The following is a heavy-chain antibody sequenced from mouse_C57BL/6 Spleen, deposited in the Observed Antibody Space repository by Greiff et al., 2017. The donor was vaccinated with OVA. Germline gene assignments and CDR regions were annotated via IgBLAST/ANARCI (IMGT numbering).Heavy chain of an antibody. J-gene: IGHJ2*01. V-gene: IGHV1-74*01. CDR3: ALANWAYFEY. Sequence: ESCKASVYTFTSYRMHWVTQRPGQGLEWIGRIHPSDSDTNYNQKFNGKATLTVDKSSSTAYMQLSSLTSEDSAVFYCALANWAYFEYWGQGTTLTVSS. CDR1: VYTFTSYR. D-gene: IGHD4-1*01. CDR2: IHPSDSDT.